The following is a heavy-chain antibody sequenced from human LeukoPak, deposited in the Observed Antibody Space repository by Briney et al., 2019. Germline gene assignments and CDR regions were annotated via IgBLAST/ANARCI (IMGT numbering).Heavy chain of an antibody. V-gene: IGHV4-59*12. Sequence: SETLSLTCTVSGGSISSYYWSWIRQPPGKGLEWIGYIYYSGSTNYNPSFKSRVTISVDTSKNQVSLKLSSVTAADTAVYYCARDGRERGYGYGSYYYYHYGMDVWGQGTTVTVSS. CDR2: IYYSGST. J-gene: IGHJ6*02. CDR3: ARDGRERGYGYGSYYYYHYGMDV. D-gene: IGHD5-18*01. CDR1: GGSISSYY.